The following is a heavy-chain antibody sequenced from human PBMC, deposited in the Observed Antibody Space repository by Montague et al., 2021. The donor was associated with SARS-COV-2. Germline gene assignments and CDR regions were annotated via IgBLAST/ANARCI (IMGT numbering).Heavy chain of an antibody. CDR3: WRSSGP. Sequence: SLRLSCAASGFTFSAYTMNWVHQAPGKGLEWVSSIGGTTGYIYYADSVKGRFTISRDNAKNSLYLQMDSLRADDTAIYYCWRSSGPWGQGTLVTVSS. V-gene: IGHV3-21*01. CDR1: GFTFSAYT. D-gene: IGHD3-22*01. J-gene: IGHJ5*02. CDR2: IGGTTGYI.